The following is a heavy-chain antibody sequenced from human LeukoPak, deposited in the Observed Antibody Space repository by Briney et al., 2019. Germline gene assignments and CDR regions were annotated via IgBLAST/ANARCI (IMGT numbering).Heavy chain of an antibody. CDR1: GFTFSSYA. CDR3: ARDSTTGTFDY. CDR2: ISYDGSNK. D-gene: IGHD1-1*01. J-gene: IGHJ4*02. Sequence: GGSLRLSCAASGFTFSSYAMHWVRQAPGKGLEWVAVISYDGSNKYYADSVKGRLTISRDNSKNTLYLQMNSLRAEDTAVYYCARDSTTGTFDYWGQGTLVTVSS. V-gene: IGHV3-30-3*01.